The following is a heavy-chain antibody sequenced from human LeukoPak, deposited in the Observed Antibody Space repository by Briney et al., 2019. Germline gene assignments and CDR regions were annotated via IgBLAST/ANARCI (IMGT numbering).Heavy chain of an antibody. J-gene: IGHJ6*03. CDR2: IYSSGTT. CDR1: GFAVSSNY. D-gene: IGHD4-17*01. Sequence: GGSLRLSCAASGFAVSSNYMSWVRQAPGKGLEWVSVIYSSGTTYYADHVRGRFTISRDNSKNTLYLQMNSLRAEDTAVYYCARYGDYDYYYMDVWGKGTTVTVSS. V-gene: IGHV3-53*01. CDR3: ARYGDYDYYYMDV.